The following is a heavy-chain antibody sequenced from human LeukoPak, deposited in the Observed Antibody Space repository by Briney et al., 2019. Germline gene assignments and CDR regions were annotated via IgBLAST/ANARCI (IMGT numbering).Heavy chain of an antibody. Sequence: GGSLRLSCAASGFTFSSYAMSWVRQAPGKGLEWVSAISGSGGSTYYADSVKGQFTISRDNSKNTLYLQMNSLRAEDTAVYYCANAYYYDSSGYPSYFDYWGQGTLVTVSS. CDR2: ISGSGGST. CDR1: GFTFSSYA. V-gene: IGHV3-23*01. D-gene: IGHD3-22*01. J-gene: IGHJ4*02. CDR3: ANAYYYDSSGYPSYFDY.